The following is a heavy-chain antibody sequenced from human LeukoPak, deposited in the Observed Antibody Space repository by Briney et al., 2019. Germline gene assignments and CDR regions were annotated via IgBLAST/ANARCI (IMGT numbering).Heavy chain of an antibody. D-gene: IGHD6-13*01. CDR1: GGSISSYY. CDR2: IYTSGST. Sequence: PSETLSLTCTASGGSISSYYWSWIRQPAGKGLEWIGRIYTSGSTNYNPSLKSRVTMSVDTSKNQFSLKLSSVTAADTAVYYCARDRGFMSSSSWVFDYWGQGTLVTVSS. V-gene: IGHV4-4*07. CDR3: ARDRGFMSSSSWVFDY. J-gene: IGHJ4*02.